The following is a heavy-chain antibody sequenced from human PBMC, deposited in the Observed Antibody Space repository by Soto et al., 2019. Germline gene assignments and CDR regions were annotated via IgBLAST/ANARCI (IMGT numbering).Heavy chain of an antibody. D-gene: IGHD3-22*01. V-gene: IGHV3-72*01. CDR3: ARADDSSGYYLDY. CDR1: GFTFSDHY. Sequence: EVQLVESGGGLVQPGGSLRLSCAASGFTFSDHYMDWVRQAPGKGLEWVGRTRNKANSYTTEYAASVKGRFTISRDDSKNSLYLQMNSLKTEDTAVYYCARADDSSGYYLDYWGQGTRVTVSS. J-gene: IGHJ4*02. CDR2: TRNKANSYTT.